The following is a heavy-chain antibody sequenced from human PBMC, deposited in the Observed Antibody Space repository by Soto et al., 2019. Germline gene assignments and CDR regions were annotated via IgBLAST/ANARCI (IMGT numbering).Heavy chain of an antibody. CDR3: ANSFQGQRDLDYGMDV. CDR1: GFSFSTYI. CDR2: IHAGGRTT. D-gene: IGHD3-16*01. V-gene: IGHV3-23*01. Sequence: EVQLLESGGGLVQPGGSLRLSCAASGFSFSTYIMNWVRQVPGKGLEWVSAIHAGGRTTFYSDSVQGRFTISRDDSKKTLYLQMNSLTAEDTAIYYWANSFQGQRDLDYGMDVWGQGTTVTVS. J-gene: IGHJ6*02.